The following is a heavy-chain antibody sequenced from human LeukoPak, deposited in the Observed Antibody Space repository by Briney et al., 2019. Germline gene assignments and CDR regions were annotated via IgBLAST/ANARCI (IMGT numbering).Heavy chain of an antibody. V-gene: IGHV3-23*01. CDR2: ISGSGGNT. J-gene: IGHJ4*02. CDR3: AKFGQLLANVYYFDY. D-gene: IGHD2-2*01. CDR1: GFTFSNYG. Sequence: GGSLRLSCAASGFTFSNYGMNWVRQAPGKGLEWVSSISGSGGNTFYADSVKGRFTISKDNSRSTLYLQMSSLRAEDSAVYYCAKFGQLLANVYYFDYWGQGTLVTVSS.